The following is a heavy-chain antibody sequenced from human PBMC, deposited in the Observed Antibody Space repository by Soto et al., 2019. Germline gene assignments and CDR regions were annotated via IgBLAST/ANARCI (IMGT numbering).Heavy chain of an antibody. V-gene: IGHV3-74*01. J-gene: IGHJ3*02. CDR3: VGSSGYYAPDAFDI. CDR2: INSDGSST. Sequence: XGSLRLSCAASGVTFSSYWMHWVRQAPGKGLVWVSRINSDGSSTSYADSVKGRFTISRDNAKNTLYLQMNSLRAEDTAVYYCVGSSGYYAPDAFDIWGQGTMVTVSS. D-gene: IGHD3-22*01. CDR1: GVTFSSYW.